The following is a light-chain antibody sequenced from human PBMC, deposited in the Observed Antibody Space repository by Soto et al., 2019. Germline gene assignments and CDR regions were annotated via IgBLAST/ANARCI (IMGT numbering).Light chain of an antibody. CDR3: QQGASFPRT. Sequence: IQMTQSPFCVSASVGDTVTITCRASQAVSTWLAWYQQKPGGAPKLLIYAASTLQSGVPSRFSGSGSGTDFTLTIRSLQPEDFTTYYCQQGASFPRTFGGGTKV. CDR2: AAS. V-gene: IGKV1-12*01. J-gene: IGKJ4*01. CDR1: QAVSTW.